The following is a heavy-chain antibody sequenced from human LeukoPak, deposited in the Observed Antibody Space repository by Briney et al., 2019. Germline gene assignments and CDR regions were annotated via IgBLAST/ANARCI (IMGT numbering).Heavy chain of an antibody. CDR3: ARAEGSGSSFDY. CDR2: ISSSSTYI. Sequence: GGSLRLSCTASGXTFGDYAMSWFRQAPGKGLEWVSSISSSSTYIYYADSVKGRFTISRDNAKNSLYLQVNSLRVEDTAVYYCARAEGSGSSFDYWGQGTLVTVSS. D-gene: IGHD3-10*01. V-gene: IGHV3-21*01. CDR1: GXTFGDYA. J-gene: IGHJ4*02.